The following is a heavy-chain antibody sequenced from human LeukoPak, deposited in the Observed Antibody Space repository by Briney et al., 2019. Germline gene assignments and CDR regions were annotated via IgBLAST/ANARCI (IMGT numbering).Heavy chain of an antibody. Sequence: ASVKVSCKASGYTFTSYSISWVRQAPGQGLEWMGWISTYNGNTNYAQKLQGRVTMTTDTSTSTAYMELRSLRSDDTAVYYCARVADGTYFDFWGQGTLVTVSS. D-gene: IGHD6-13*01. CDR3: ARVADGTYFDF. CDR2: ISTYNGNT. CDR1: GYTFTSYS. J-gene: IGHJ4*02. V-gene: IGHV1-18*01.